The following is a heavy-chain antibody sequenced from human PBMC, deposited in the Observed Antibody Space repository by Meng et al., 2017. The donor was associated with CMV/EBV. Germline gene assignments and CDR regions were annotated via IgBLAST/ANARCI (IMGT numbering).Heavy chain of an antibody. CDR3: ARDRDIVATVNYYYYGMDV. J-gene: IGHJ6*02. D-gene: IGHD5-12*01. Sequence: GGSLRLSCAASGFTVSSNYMSWVRQAPGKGLEWVAFIRYDGSNKYYADSVKGRFTISRDNSKNTLYLQMNSLRAEDTALYYCARDRDIVATVNYYYYGMDVWGQGTTVTVSS. V-gene: IGHV3-30*02. CDR1: GFTVSSNY. CDR2: IRYDGSNK.